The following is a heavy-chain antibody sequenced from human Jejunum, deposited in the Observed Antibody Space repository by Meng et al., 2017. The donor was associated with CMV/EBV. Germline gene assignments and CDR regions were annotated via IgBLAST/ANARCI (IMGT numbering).Heavy chain of an antibody. J-gene: IGHJ4*02. CDR2: TYYRSKYYN. CDR3: ARDWGDVRGGFDF. V-gene: IGHV6-1*01. D-gene: IGHD3-10*02. Sequence: QVQLQQSGPGLVKPSQPLPLTCAISGDSVSSNSAAWNWIRQSPSRGLEWLGRTYYRSKYYNDYALSVKSRITINPDTSKNQFSLQLNSVTPEDTAIYYCARDWGDVRGGFDFWGQGTLVTVS. CDR1: GDSVSSNSAA.